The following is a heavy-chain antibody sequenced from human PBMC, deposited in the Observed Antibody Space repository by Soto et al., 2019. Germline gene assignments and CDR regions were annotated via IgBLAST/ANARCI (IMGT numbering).Heavy chain of an antibody. V-gene: IGHV1-69*12. Sequence: QVQLVQSGAEVKKPGSSVKVSCKASGGTFSSYAISWVRQAPGQGLEWMGGIIPIFGTANYAQKFQGRVTLPAXDXPSTAYMELSSLRSEDTAVYYCARDGGVYDYSPFAYWGQGTLVTVSS. CDR1: GGTFSSYA. CDR3: ARDGGVYDYSPFAY. D-gene: IGHD4-4*01. CDR2: IIPIFGTA. J-gene: IGHJ4*02.